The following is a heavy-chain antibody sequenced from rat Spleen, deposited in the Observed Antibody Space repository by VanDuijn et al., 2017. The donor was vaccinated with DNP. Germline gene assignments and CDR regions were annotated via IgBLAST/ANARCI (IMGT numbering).Heavy chain of an antibody. CDR3: VRVGSTAWFAY. J-gene: IGHJ3*01. CDR2: ISYSGST. D-gene: IGHD1-1*01. Sequence: EEQLQESGPGLVRPSQSLSLTCSVTGYPITRSYRWNWIRKFPGNKMEWVGHISYSGSTNYNPSRKSRISITRDTAQSQFFLHLNSVISEDRATYYCVRVGSTAWFAYWGQGTLVTVSS. V-gene: IGHV3-1*01. CDR1: GYPITRSY.